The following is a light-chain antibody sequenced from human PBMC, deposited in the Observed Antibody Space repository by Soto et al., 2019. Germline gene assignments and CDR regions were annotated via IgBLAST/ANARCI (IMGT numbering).Light chain of an antibody. V-gene: IGKV3-15*01. CDR2: GAS. CDR3: QQYNNWPRT. Sequence: EIVMTQSPATLSVSPGETATLSCRASQSLTSYLAWYQQKPDQAPRLLIYGASTRATGISARFSGSGSGTEFTLTISSLQSEDFAIYYCQQYNNWPRTFGQGTKVDIK. CDR1: QSLTSY. J-gene: IGKJ1*01.